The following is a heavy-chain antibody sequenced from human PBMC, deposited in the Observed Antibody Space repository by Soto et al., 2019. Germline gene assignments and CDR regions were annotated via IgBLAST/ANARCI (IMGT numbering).Heavy chain of an antibody. Sequence: EVQLLESGGGLGQPGGSLRLSCAASGFSFNNYDMTWVRQAPGQGLEWVSSIDPAGRGTYYADSVKGRFTISRDNSESSLYLQMNSLRAEDTAVYYCAKDLFGGIVVGDFDAFDIWGQGTMVTVSS. CDR2: IDPAGRGT. D-gene: IGHD1-26*01. J-gene: IGHJ3*02. CDR1: GFSFNNYD. CDR3: AKDLFGGIVVGDFDAFDI. V-gene: IGHV3-23*01.